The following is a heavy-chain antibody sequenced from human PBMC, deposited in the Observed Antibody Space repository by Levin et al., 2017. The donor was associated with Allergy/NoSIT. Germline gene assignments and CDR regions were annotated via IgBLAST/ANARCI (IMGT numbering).Heavy chain of an antibody. D-gene: IGHD2/OR15-2a*01. CDR2: ISQSGTT. CDR1: GGSITNW. CDR3: ARNNYYGMDV. J-gene: IGHJ6*02. Sequence: SETLSLTCTVSGGSITNWWSWIRQPPGKGLEWIGEISQSGTTNYNPSLKSRVTISVDRSKNQFSLTLSFVTAADTALYYCARNNYYGMDVWGQGATVTVSS. V-gene: IGHV4-4*02.